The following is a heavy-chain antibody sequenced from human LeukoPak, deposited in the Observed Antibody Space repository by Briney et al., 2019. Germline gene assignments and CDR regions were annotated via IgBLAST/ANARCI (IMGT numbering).Heavy chain of an antibody. CDR3: AKGTEGGYSGYDKPIDY. D-gene: IGHD5-12*01. CDR2: ISGSGTNT. CDR1: EFTFSNHA. V-gene: IGHV3-23*01. Sequence: PGGSLRLSCAASEFTFSNHAMNWVRQAPGKGLEWVSSISGSGTNTYYADSVKGRFTISRDNSKNTLYLQMNSLRAEDTAVYYCAKGTEGGYSGYDKPIDYWGKGTLVTVSS. J-gene: IGHJ4*02.